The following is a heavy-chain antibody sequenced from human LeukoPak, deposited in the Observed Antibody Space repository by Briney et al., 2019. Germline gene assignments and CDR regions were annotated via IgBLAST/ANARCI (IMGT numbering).Heavy chain of an antibody. J-gene: IGHJ4*02. Sequence: PGGSLRLSCAASGFIFSSYQMNWVRQAPGKGLAWVSHISTSGNTIYYADSVKGRFTISSDNAKNSLYLQMNSLRAEDTAIYYCVGAGFDYWGQGTLVTVSS. CDR2: ISTSGNTI. V-gene: IGHV3-48*03. D-gene: IGHD3-10*01. CDR1: GFIFSSYQ. CDR3: VGAGFDY.